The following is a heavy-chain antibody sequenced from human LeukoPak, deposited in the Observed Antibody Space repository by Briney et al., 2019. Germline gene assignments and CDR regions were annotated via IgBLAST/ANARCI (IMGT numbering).Heavy chain of an antibody. CDR1: GYTFTSYG. V-gene: IGHV1-69*13. J-gene: IGHJ4*02. CDR2: IIPIFGTA. D-gene: IGHD1-26*01. CDR3: AREIRSGSYYRYYFDY. Sequence: SVKVSCKASGYTFTSYGISWVRQAPGQGLEWMGGIIPIFGTANYAQKFQGRVTITADESTSTAYMELSSLRSEDTAVYYCAREIRSGSYYRYYFDYWGQGTLVTVSS.